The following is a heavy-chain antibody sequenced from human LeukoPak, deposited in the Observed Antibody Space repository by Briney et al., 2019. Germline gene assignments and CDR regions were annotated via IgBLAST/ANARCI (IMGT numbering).Heavy chain of an antibody. CDR2: INHSGST. Sequence: SETLSLTCAVYGGSFSGYYWSWIRQPPGKGLEWIGEINHSGSTNYNPSLKSRVTISVDTSKNQFSLKLSSVTAADTAVYYCARVGYSGYDYRGSFDYWGQGTLVTVSS. CDR3: ARVGYSGYDYRGSFDY. CDR1: GGSFSGYY. J-gene: IGHJ4*02. V-gene: IGHV4-34*01. D-gene: IGHD5-12*01.